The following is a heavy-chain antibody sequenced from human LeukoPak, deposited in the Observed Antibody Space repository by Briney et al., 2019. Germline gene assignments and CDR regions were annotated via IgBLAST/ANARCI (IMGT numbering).Heavy chain of an antibody. CDR2: IKKDGGEK. Sequence: GGSLRLSCTASGFTFSGHWMSWVRQAPGKGLEWVANIKKDGGEKYYVDSVKGRFTISRDNAKNSVDLQMTSLRVEDTALYYCAREYSGYDPQITLPDYWGQGTLVTVSS. CDR3: AREYSGYDPQITLPDY. CDR1: GFTFSGHW. V-gene: IGHV3-7*01. D-gene: IGHD5-12*01. J-gene: IGHJ4*02.